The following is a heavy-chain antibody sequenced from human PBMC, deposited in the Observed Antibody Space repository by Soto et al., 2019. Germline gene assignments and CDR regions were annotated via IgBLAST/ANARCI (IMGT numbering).Heavy chain of an antibody. CDR1: GYTCTSYG. J-gene: IGHJ4*02. CDR3: ARGRYGDY. V-gene: IGHV1-18*01. Sequence: QVHLVQSGAEVKKPGASVKVSCKGSGYTCTSYGITWVRQAPGQGLEWMGWISAHNGNTDYAQKLQGRVTVTRDTSTSTAYMALRSLRADDRAVYYCARGRYGDYWGQGALVTVTS. CDR2: ISAHNGNT. D-gene: IGHD1-1*01.